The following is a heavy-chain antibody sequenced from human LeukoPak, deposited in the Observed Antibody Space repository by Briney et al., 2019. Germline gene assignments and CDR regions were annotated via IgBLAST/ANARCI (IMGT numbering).Heavy chain of an antibody. D-gene: IGHD1-26*01. CDR2: ISSSSSTI. Sequence: PGGSLRLSCAASGFTFSSYSMSWVRQAPGKGLEWVSYISSSSSTIYYADSVKGRFTISRDNAKNSLYLQMNSLRAEDTAVYYCARVSSELADYWGQGTLVTVSS. CDR3: ARVSSELADY. J-gene: IGHJ4*02. V-gene: IGHV3-48*01. CDR1: GFTFSSYS.